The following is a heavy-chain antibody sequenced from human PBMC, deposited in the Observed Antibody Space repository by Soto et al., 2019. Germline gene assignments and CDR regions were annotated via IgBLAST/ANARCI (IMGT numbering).Heavy chain of an antibody. V-gene: IGHV3-30*18. CDR1: GFTFSSYG. Sequence: SLRLSCAASGFTFSSYGMHWVRQAPGKGLEWVAVISYDGSNKYYADSVKGRFTISRDNSKNTLYLQMNSLRAEDTAVYYCAKTITMVRVTEDYYYYGMDVCGQGTTRTVSS. CDR3: AKTITMVRVTEDYYYYGMDV. J-gene: IGHJ6*02. CDR2: ISYDGSNK. D-gene: IGHD3-10*01.